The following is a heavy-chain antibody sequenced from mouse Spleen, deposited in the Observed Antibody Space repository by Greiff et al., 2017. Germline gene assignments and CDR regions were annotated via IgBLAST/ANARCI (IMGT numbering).Heavy chain of an antibody. V-gene: IGHV5-9-3*01. CDR1: GFTFSSYA. Sequence: EVHLVESGGGLVKLGGSLKLSCAASGFTFSSYAMSWVRQTPEKRLEWVATISSGGGNTYYPDSVKGRFTISRDNAKNTLYLQMSSLKSEDTAMYYCARQHLITTYAMDYWGQGTSVTVSS. CDR3: ARQHLITTYAMDY. CDR2: ISSGGGNT. D-gene: IGHD1-1*01. J-gene: IGHJ4*01.